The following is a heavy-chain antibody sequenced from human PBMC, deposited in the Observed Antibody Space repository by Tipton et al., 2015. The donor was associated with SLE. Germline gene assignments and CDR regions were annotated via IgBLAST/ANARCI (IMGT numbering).Heavy chain of an antibody. CDR2: IDYSGST. Sequence: TLSLTCTVSGGSISSSTYYWGWIRQPPGKGLEWIGSIDYSGSTYHNPSLKSRVTVSVDTSKNQFSLKLTSVTAADTAVYYCARALPVYYYYGVDVWGPGTTVTVSS. CDR1: GGSISSSTYY. V-gene: IGHV4-39*07. CDR3: ARALPVYYYYGVDV. J-gene: IGHJ6*02. D-gene: IGHD1-14*01.